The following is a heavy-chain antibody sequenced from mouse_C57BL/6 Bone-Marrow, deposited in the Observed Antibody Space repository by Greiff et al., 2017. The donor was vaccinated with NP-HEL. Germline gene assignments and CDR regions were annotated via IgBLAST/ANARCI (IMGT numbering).Heavy chain of an antibody. CDR2: IYPRSGNT. Sequence: QVQLKESGAELARPGASVKLSCKASGYTFTSYGISWVKQRTGQGLEWIGEIYPRSGNTYYNEKFKGKATLTADKSSSTAYMELRSLTSEDSAVYFCANDFAYWGQGTLVTVSA. J-gene: IGHJ3*01. CDR1: GYTFTSYG. D-gene: IGHD2-3*01. CDR3: ANDFAY. V-gene: IGHV1-81*01.